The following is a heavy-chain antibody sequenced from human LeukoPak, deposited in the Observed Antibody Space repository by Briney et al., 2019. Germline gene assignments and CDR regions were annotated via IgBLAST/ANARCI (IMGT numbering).Heavy chain of an antibody. D-gene: IGHD3-16*01. CDR2: ISGSGGST. Sequence: XCASSGFTFSSYAMXWVRQAPGKGLEWVSAISGSGGSTYYADSVKGRFTISRDNSKNTLYLQMNSLRDEDTAVYYCAKDLDDSRGGDQHWGQGTLVTVSS. V-gene: IGHV3-23*01. CDR3: AKDLDDSRGGDQH. J-gene: IGHJ1*01. CDR1: GFTFSSYA.